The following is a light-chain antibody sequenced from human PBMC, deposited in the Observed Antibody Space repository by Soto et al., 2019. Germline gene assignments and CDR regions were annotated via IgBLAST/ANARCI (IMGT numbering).Light chain of an antibody. CDR1: SSDVGGYNF. J-gene: IGLJ3*02. CDR2: EVS. CDR3: SSYTLRNTLVL. V-gene: IGLV2-14*01. Sequence: QSVLTQPASVSGSPGQSITISCTGTSSDVGGYNFVSWYQQHPGKAPRLIIYEVSSRPSGVYYRFSGSKSGNTASLTISGIQAEDEADYYCSSYTLRNTLVLFGGGTKVTVL.